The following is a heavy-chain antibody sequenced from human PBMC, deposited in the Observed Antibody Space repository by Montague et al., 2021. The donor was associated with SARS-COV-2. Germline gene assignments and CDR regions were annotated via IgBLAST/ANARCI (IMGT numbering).Heavy chain of an antibody. J-gene: IGHJ6*02. Sequence: SETLSLTCTVSGGSISSSSYYWGWIRQPPGKGLEWIGSIYYTGSTYYXPSLKSRVTISVDTSKNQFSLKLSSVTAADTAVYYCARDTRIAMLVVVTRYGLDVWGQGTTVTVPS. V-gene: IGHV4-39*07. CDR2: IYYTGST. CDR3: ARDTRIAMLVVVTRYGLDV. D-gene: IGHD3-22*01. CDR1: GGSISSSSYY.